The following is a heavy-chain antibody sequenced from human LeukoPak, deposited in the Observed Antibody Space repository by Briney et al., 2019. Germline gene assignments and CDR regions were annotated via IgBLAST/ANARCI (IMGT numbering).Heavy chain of an antibody. Sequence: GGSLRLSCAASGFTFSSYTMSWVRQAPGKGLGWVSTITTSDGNTYYADSVKGRFTVSRDNSKNTLFLQMNSLRAEDTAVYYCAKDGGLWVSAHWGDSWGRGTLVTVSS. J-gene: IGHJ4*02. CDR1: GFTFSSYT. CDR2: ITTSDGNT. V-gene: IGHV3-23*01. D-gene: IGHD7-27*01. CDR3: AKDGGLWVSAHWGDS.